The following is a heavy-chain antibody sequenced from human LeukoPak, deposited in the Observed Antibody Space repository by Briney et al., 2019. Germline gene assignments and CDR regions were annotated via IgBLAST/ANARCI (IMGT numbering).Heavy chain of an antibody. CDR2: ISGNSGSI. Sequence: GGSLRLSCAASGFTFINAWMAWVRQAPGQGLEWVSGISGNSGSIGYADSVKGRFTISRDNAKNSLYLQMNSLRAEDMALYYCATASSGYYYYYYMDVWGKGTTVTVSS. D-gene: IGHD1-26*01. J-gene: IGHJ6*03. CDR3: ATASSGYYYYYYMDV. CDR1: GFTFINAW. V-gene: IGHV3-9*03.